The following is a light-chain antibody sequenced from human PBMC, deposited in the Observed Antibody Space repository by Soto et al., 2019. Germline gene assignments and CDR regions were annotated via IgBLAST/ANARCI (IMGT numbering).Light chain of an antibody. CDR2: STD. CDR3: VLYMGSGISV. Sequence: QTVVTQEPSFSVSPGGTVTLTCGLSSGSVSTSYYPSWYQQTPGQAPRTLIYSTDTRSSGVPDRFSGSILGNKAALTITGAHADDDSVYYCVLYMGSGISVFGGGTQLTVL. CDR1: SGSVSTSYY. V-gene: IGLV8-61*01. J-gene: IGLJ2*01.